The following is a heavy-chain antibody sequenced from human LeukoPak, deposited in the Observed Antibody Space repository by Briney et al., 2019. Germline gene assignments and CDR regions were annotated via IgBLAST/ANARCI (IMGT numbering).Heavy chain of an antibody. CDR1: GFTFSSYG. J-gene: IGHJ4*02. V-gene: IGHV3-30*18. Sequence: GGSLRLSCAASGFTFSSYGMHWVRQAPGKGLEWVAVISYDGSNKYYADSVKGRFTISRDNSKNTLYLQMSSLRAEDTAVYYCAKEVTSEQLVGGNYFDYWGQGTLVTVSS. D-gene: IGHD6-13*01. CDR3: AKEVTSEQLVGGNYFDY. CDR2: ISYDGSNK.